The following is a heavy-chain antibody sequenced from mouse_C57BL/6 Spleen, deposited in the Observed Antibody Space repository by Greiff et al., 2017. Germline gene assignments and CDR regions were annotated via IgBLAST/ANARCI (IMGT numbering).Heavy chain of an antibody. CDR1: GFTFSSYA. CDR3: ARRAIVTTFFAY. CDR2: ISDGGSYT. V-gene: IGHV5-4*03. Sequence: EVKVVESGGGLVKPGGSLKLSCAASGFTFSSYAMSWVRQTPEKRLEWVATISDGGSYTYYPDNVKGRFTISRDNAKNNLYLQMSHLKSEDTAMYYCARRAIVTTFFAYWGQGTLVTVSA. D-gene: IGHD2-5*01. J-gene: IGHJ3*01.